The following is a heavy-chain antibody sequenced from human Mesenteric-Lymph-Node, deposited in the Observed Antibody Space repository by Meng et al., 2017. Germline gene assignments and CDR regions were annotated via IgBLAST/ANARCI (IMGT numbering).Heavy chain of an antibody. J-gene: IGHJ4*02. Sequence: QGQLQRSGPGLGKPPQTLSLTCTVSGGSISSGGYYWSWIRQHPGKGLEWIGYIHDSGSTYYNPSLKGRVTISADTSKNQFSLKLSSVTAADTAVYYCARGPSRWLQFSFDYWGQGTLVTVSS. CDR3: ARGPSRWLQFSFDY. V-gene: IGHV4-31*03. D-gene: IGHD5-24*01. CDR2: IHDSGST. CDR1: GGSISSGGYY.